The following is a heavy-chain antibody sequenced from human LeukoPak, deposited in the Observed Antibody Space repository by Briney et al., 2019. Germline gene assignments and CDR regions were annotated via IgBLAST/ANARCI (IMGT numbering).Heavy chain of an antibody. D-gene: IGHD3-10*01. Sequence: SETLSLTCTVSGGSITNYYWSWVRQPPWKGLEWIGYVYSNGGTNYNSSLKSRVTISVDKSKNQFSLKLSSVTAADTAVYYCASRVPPWYFDLWGRGTLVTVSS. CDR3: ASRVPPWYFDL. CDR1: GGSITNYY. CDR2: VYSNGGT. J-gene: IGHJ2*01. V-gene: IGHV4-59*12.